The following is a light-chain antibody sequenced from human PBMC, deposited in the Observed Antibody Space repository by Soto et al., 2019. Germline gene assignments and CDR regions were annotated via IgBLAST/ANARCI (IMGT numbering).Light chain of an antibody. J-gene: IGKJ1*01. Sequence: DLQMTQSPSSLSASVGDRVTITCRASQSISSYLNWYQQKPGKAPKLLIYAASSLQSGVPSRFSGSGSGTDFTLTISSLQPEDFATYYCQQSYSTQSVTFGQGTKVEIK. V-gene: IGKV1-39*01. CDR3: QQSYSTQSVT. CDR2: AAS. CDR1: QSISSY.